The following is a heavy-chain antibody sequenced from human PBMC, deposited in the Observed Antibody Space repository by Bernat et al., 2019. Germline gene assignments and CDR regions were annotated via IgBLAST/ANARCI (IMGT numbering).Heavy chain of an antibody. D-gene: IGHD5-12*01. CDR2: IWYDGSNK. V-gene: IGHV3-33*01. CDR3: ARGGLLGMATITVASCLGY. J-gene: IGHJ4*02. CDR1: GFTFSSYG. Sequence: QVQLVESGGGVVQPGRSLRLSCAASGFTFSSYGMHWVRQAPGKGLEWVAVIWYDGSNKYYADSVKGRFTISRDNSKNTLYLQMNSLRAEDTAVNYCARGGLLGMATITVASCLGYWGQGTLVTVSS.